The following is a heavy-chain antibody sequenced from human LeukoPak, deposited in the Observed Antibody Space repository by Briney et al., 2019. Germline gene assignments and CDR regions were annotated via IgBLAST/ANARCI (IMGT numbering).Heavy chain of an antibody. J-gene: IGHJ6*02. CDR1: GYTFTSYG. Sequence: ASVKVSCKASGYTFTSYGIIWVRQAPGQGLEWMGWISAYNGNTNYAQKLQGRVTMTTDTSTSTAYMELRSLRSDDTAVYYCARDPYCSGGSCYPDYYYYYGMDVWGQGNTVTVSS. V-gene: IGHV1-18*01. CDR3: ARDPYCSGGSCYPDYYYYYGMDV. D-gene: IGHD2-15*01. CDR2: ISAYNGNT.